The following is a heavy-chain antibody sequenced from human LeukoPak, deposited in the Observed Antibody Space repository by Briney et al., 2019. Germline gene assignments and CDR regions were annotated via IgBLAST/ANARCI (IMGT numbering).Heavy chain of an antibody. J-gene: IGHJ3*02. D-gene: IGHD1-26*01. CDR2: ISSSSSTI. Sequence: PGGSLRLSCAASGFTFSSYSMNWVRQAPGKGLEWVSYISSSSSTIYYADSVKGRFTISRDNAKNSLYLQMNSLRAEDMALYYCAKARAPLRPGDAFDIWGQGTMVTVSS. V-gene: IGHV3-48*04. CDR3: AKARAPLRPGDAFDI. CDR1: GFTFSSYS.